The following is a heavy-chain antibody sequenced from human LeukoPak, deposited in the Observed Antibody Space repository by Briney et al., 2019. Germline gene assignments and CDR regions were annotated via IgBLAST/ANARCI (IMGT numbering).Heavy chain of an antibody. CDR1: GYSFTNYW. V-gene: IGHV5-10-1*01. D-gene: IGHD3-22*01. CDR2: IDPSDSYT. J-gene: IGHJ3*02. Sequence: GESLKISCKGSGYSFTNYWISWVRQMPGKGLEWMGRIDPSDSYTNYSPSFQGHVTISADKSTSTAYLQWSSLKASDTAMYYCARHYRYYYDSSDYYYGASGAFDIWGQGTMVTVSS. CDR3: ARHYRYYYDSSDYYYGASGAFDI.